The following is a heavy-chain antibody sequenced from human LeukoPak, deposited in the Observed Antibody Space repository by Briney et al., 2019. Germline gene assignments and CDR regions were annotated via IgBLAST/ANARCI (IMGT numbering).Heavy chain of an antibody. CDR2: INHSGST. CDR3: ARADRAGFLTGYYYFDY. V-gene: IGHV4-34*01. J-gene: IGHJ4*02. D-gene: IGHD3-9*01. CDR1: GGSFSGYY. Sequence: SETLSLTCAVYGGSFSGYYWSWIRQPPGKGLEWIGEINHSGSTNYNPSLKSRVTISVDTSKNQFSLKLSSVTAADTAVYYCARADRAGFLTGYYYFDYWGQGTLVTVSS.